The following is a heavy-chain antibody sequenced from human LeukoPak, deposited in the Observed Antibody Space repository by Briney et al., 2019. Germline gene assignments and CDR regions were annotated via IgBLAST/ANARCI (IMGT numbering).Heavy chain of an antibody. CDR3: ARGLDSSGPGYYFDY. V-gene: IGHV4-34*01. Sequence: KPSETLSLTCAVYGGPFSGYYWSWIRQPPGKGLEWIGEINHSGSTNYNPSLKSRVTIPADTSKNQFSLKLSSVTAADTAVYYCARGLDSSGPGYYFDYWGQGTLVTVSS. J-gene: IGHJ4*02. CDR1: GGPFSGYY. D-gene: IGHD3-22*01. CDR2: INHSGST.